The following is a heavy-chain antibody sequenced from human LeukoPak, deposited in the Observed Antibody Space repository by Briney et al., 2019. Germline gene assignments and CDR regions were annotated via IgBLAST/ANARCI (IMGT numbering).Heavy chain of an antibody. CDR2: IYYSGST. CDR3: ARDDDSDAFDI. J-gene: IGHJ3*02. V-gene: IGHV4-31*03. Sequence: SQTLSLTCTVSGGSISSGGYYWRWIRQHPGKGLEWIGYIYYSGSTYYNPSLKSRVTISVDTSKNQFSLELSSVTAADTAVYYCARDDDSDAFDIWGQGTMVTVSS. D-gene: IGHD2-21*02. CDR1: GGSISSGGYY.